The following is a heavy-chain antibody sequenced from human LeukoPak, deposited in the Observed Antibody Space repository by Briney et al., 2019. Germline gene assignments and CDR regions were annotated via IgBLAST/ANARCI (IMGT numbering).Heavy chain of an antibody. V-gene: IGHV3-7*01. J-gene: IGHJ4*02. Sequence: GGSLRLSCAASGFTFSSYWMSWVREAPGKGLEWVANIKQDGSEKYYVDSVKGRFTISRDNAKNTLYLQMNSLRLEDTAIYYCARIKVGATGIDYWGQGTLVTVSS. CDR3: ARIKVGATGIDY. D-gene: IGHD1-26*01. CDR2: IKQDGSEK. CDR1: GFTFSSYW.